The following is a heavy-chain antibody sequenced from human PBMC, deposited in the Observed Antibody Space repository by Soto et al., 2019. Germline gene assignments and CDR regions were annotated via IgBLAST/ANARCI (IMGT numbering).Heavy chain of an antibody. CDR1: GGSITSSSHF. D-gene: IGHD6-25*01. Sequence: SETLSLTCSASGGSITSSSHFWGWVRQPPGKGLEWIGTIYFTGNTYYTPSLKSRLTMSIDTSKNEFSLRLNSVTAADTAVYYCAGQTFTIAAASYGRSNWFDPWGPGTLVTVPQ. J-gene: IGHJ5*02. CDR3: AGQTFTIAAASYGRSNWFDP. CDR2: IYFTGNT. V-gene: IGHV4-39*01.